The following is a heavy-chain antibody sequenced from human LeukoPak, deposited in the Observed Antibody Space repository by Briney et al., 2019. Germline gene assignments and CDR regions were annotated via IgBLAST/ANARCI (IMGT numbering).Heavy chain of an antibody. CDR3: ARLLAGSGYARDAFDI. V-gene: IGHV3-30*03. Sequence: GGALRLSCAASGFTFSSYGMSWVRQAPGKGLEGVAVISYDGSNKYYADSVKGRFTISRDNSKNTLYLQMNSLRAEDTAVYYCARLLAGSGYARDAFDIWGQGTMVTVSS. D-gene: IGHD3-22*01. CDR1: GFTFSSYG. J-gene: IGHJ3*02. CDR2: ISYDGSNK.